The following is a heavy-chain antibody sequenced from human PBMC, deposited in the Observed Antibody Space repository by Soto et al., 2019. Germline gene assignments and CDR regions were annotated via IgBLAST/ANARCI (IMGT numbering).Heavy chain of an antibody. CDR1: GYTFTGYY. J-gene: IGHJ5*02. Sequence: ASVKVSCKASGYTFTGYYLHWVRQAPGQGLEWMGWINPNSGGTNYAQKFQGWVTMTRDTSISTAYMELSRLRSDDTAVYYCARYNWNTRAGWFDPWGQGTLVTVSS. CDR3: ARYNWNTRAGWFDP. CDR2: INPNSGGT. V-gene: IGHV1-2*04. D-gene: IGHD1-20*01.